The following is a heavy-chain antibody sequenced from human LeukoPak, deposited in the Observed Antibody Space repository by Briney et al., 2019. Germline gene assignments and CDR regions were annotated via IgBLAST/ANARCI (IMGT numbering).Heavy chain of an antibody. V-gene: IGHV4-4*07. J-gene: IGHJ6*03. D-gene: IGHD3-10*01. Sequence: SETLSLTCIVSGGSISSYYWSWIRQPAGKGLEWIGRIYTSGSTNYNPSLKSRVTISVDKSKNQFSLKLSSVTAADTAVYYCARVYGSGSYYYYYYYYMDVWGKGTTVTVSS. CDR1: GGSISSYY. CDR2: IYTSGST. CDR3: ARVYGSGSYYYYYYYYMDV.